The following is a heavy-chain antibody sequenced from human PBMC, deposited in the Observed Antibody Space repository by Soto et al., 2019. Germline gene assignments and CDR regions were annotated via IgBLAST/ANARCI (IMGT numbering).Heavy chain of an antibody. V-gene: IGHV4-59*01. J-gene: IGHJ5*02. CDR2: IYYSGST. D-gene: IGHD3-3*01. Sequence: PSETLSLTCTASGGSISSYSWSWIRQPPGKGLEWIGYIYYSGSTNYNPSLKSRVTISVDTSKNQFSLKLSSVAAADTAVYYCARGLTYYDFWRVWFDPRGQGTLVTVSS. CDR1: GGSISSYS. CDR3: ARGLTYYDFWRVWFDP.